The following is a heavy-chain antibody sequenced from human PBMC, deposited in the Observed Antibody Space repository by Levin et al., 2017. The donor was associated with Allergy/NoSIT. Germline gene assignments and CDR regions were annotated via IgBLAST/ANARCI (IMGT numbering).Heavy chain of an antibody. J-gene: IGHJ4*02. CDR3: ARGRWPDDYFDY. CDR2: THYSGNT. V-gene: IGHV4-59*08. CDR1: SGSISSYY. D-gene: IGHD5-24*01. Sequence: SQTLSLTCTVSSGSISSYYWTWIRQPPGKGLEWIGYTHYSGNTNYNPSLKSRVTMSLDTSKNQFSLKLTSVTAADTAVYYCARGRWPDDYFDYWGQGTLVTVSS.